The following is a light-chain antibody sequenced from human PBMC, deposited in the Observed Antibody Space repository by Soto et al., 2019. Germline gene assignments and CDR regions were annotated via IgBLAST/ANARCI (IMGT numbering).Light chain of an antibody. Sequence: DIPRTQSPSSVSASVGDRVTITCRASQGVSTWLAWYQQKPGKAPNLLIYTASSLQSGVPSRFSGSGSGTDFTLTLNGLQPEDFSTYYCQQAASFPITFGQGTRLEIK. CDR2: TAS. V-gene: IGKV1-12*01. CDR1: QGVSTW. CDR3: QQAASFPIT. J-gene: IGKJ5*01.